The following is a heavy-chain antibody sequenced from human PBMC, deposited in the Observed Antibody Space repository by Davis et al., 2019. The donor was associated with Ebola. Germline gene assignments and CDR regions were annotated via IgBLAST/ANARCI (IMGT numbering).Heavy chain of an antibody. Sequence: GESLKISCAASGFTFSSFTMSWVRQAPEKGLEWVSGISGSGGNTYYADSVKGRFTISRDNSKNTLYLQMSSLRAEDTAVYYCARGLQTRWRVGWGMDVWGQGTTVTVSS. V-gene: IGHV3-23*01. CDR1: GFTFSSFT. J-gene: IGHJ6*02. CDR2: ISGSGGNT. CDR3: ARGLQTRWRVGWGMDV. D-gene: IGHD3-16*01.